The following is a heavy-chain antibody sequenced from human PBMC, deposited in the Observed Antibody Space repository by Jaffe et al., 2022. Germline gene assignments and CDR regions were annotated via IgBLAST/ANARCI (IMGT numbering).Heavy chain of an antibody. Sequence: QITLKESGPTLVKPTQTLTLTCTFSGFPLRMGGVGVGWIRQPPGKALEWLALIYWDNDKRYSPSLKSRLTITKVNSKSQVILTLTNVDPVDTATYYCARNHFDHMGPHSFDGFDVWGQGTVVIVSS. J-gene: IGHJ3*01. V-gene: IGHV2-5*02. D-gene: IGHD2-21*01. CDR1: GFPLRMGGVG. CDR3: ARNHFDHMGPHSFDGFDV. CDR2: IYWDNDK.